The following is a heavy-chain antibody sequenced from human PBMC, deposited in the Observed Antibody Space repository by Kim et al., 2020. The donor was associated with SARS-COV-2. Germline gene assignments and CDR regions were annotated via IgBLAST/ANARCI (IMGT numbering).Heavy chain of an antibody. Sequence: DQYYGASVKRRFTTSRANTENSLYLQMNGLRAEDTALYYCARHLRGALDSWGQGTLVTVSS. D-gene: IGHD2-15*01. J-gene: IGHJ4*02. CDR3: ARHLRGALDS. V-gene: IGHV3-7*01. CDR2: DQ.